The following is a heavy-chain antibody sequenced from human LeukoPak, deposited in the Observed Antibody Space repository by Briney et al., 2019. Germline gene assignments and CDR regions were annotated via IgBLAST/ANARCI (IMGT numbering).Heavy chain of an antibody. D-gene: IGHD5-12*01. V-gene: IGHV1-69*13. CDR1: GGTFSSYA. J-gene: IGHJ3*02. CDR2: IIPIFGTA. CDR3: ARDRGYSGYDLVAFDI. Sequence: ASVKVSCKASGGTFSSYAISWVRQAPGQGLEWMGVIIPIFGTANYAQKFQGRVTITADESTSTAYMELSSLRSEDTAVYYCARDRGYSGYDLVAFDIWGQGTMVTVSS.